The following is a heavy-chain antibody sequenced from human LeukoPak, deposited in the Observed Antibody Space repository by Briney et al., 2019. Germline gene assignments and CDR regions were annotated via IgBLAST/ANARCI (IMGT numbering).Heavy chain of an antibody. Sequence: GASVKVSCKASEYSFRSYNMNWVRQAPGQGLEWRGGINTNTGNPRYAQGFTGRFVFSLDTSVSTAYLQISSLKAEDTAVYYCARVGYPVYYYYMDVWGKGTTVTVSS. J-gene: IGHJ6*03. D-gene: IGHD6-13*01. CDR3: ARVGYPVYYYYMDV. CDR1: EYSFRSYN. CDR2: INTNTGNP. V-gene: IGHV7-4-1*02.